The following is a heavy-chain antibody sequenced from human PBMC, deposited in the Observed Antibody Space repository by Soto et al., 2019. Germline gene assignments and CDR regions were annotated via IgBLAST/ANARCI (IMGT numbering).Heavy chain of an antibody. J-gene: IGHJ4*02. Sequence: GGSLRLSCAASGFTFRNYGINWVRQAPGKGLEWVSYIGIGSSTKYYADSVKGRFTISRDNARNSLYLQMNNLGAEDTALYFCAKGSEYGVVLMSTFDYWGQGALVTVSS. CDR3: AKGSEYGVVLMSTFDY. CDR2: IGIGSSTK. V-gene: IGHV3-48*04. CDR1: GFTFRNYG. D-gene: IGHD3-3*01.